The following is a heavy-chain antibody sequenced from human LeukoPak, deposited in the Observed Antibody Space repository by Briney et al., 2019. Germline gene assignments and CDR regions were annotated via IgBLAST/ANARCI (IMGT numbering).Heavy chain of an antibody. CDR2: IRSKANSYAT. D-gene: IGHD6-13*01. CDR1: GFTFSGSA. V-gene: IGHV3-73*01. CDR3: TRQGEIQGSSSWPFDY. J-gene: IGHJ4*02. Sequence: GGSLRLSCAASGFTFSGSAMHWVRQASGKGLEWVGRIRSKANSYATAYAASVKGRFTISRDDSKNTAYLQMNSLKTEDTAVYYCTRQGEIQGSSSWPFDYWGQGTLVTVSS.